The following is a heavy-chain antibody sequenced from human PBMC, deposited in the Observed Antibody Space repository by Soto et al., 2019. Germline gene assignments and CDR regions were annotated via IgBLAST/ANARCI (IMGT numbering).Heavy chain of an antibody. CDR2: IYYSGST. D-gene: IGHD3-22*01. CDR1: GGSISSYY. V-gene: IGHV4-59*08. Sequence: PSKTLSLTCTVSGGSISSYYWSWIRQPPGKGLEWIGYIYYSGSTNYNPSLKSRVTISVDTSKNQFSLKLSSVTAADTAVYYCARALTFYDSVGYYYYWGEGTLVSVSS. J-gene: IGHJ4*02. CDR3: ARALTFYDSVGYYYY.